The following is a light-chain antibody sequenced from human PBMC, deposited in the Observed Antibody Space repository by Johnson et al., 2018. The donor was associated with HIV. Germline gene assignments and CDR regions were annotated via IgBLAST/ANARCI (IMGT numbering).Light chain of an antibody. Sequence: QSVLTQPPSVSAAPGQKVTISCSGSSSNIGKNYVSWYQQLPGTAPKLLIYDNNKRPSVIPDRFSGSKSGTSATLGITGLQTGDEADYYCGTWDSGLSAGVFGTGTKVTVL. J-gene: IGLJ1*01. CDR3: GTWDSGLSAGV. CDR2: DNN. V-gene: IGLV1-51*01. CDR1: SSNIGKNY.